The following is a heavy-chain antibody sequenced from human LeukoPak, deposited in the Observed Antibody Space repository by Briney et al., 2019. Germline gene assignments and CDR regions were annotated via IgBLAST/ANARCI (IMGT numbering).Heavy chain of an antibody. CDR1: GYTFTSYD. J-gene: IGHJ4*02. CDR3: ASEVQPSYYFDY. D-gene: IGHD4/OR15-4a*01. Sequence: GASVKVSCKASGYTFTSYDINWVRQATGQGLEWMGWMNPNSGNTGYAQKFQGRVTMTRNTSISTAYMELSSLRSEDTAVYYCASEVQPSYYFDYWGQGTLVTVSS. V-gene: IGHV1-8*01. CDR2: MNPNSGNT.